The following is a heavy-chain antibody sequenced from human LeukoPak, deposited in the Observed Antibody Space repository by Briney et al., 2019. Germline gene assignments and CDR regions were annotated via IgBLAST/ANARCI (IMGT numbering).Heavy chain of an antibody. V-gene: IGHV3-30*03. J-gene: IGHJ5*02. CDR1: GFTFRNFV. CDR3: AREGSGSYRNWFDP. CDR2: ILNDGSNT. Sequence: PGRSLRLSCAASGFTFRNFVMHWVRQAPGKGLEWVAGILNDGSNTDYADSVKGRFTVSRDNSENTLYLQMNSLRDEDTAVYYCAREGSGSYRNWFDPWGQGTLVTVSS. D-gene: IGHD1-26*01.